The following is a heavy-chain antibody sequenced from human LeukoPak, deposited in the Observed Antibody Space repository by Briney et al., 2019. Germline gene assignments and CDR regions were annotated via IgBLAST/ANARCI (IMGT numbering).Heavy chain of an antibody. CDR1: GFTFSNAW. CDR2: IKSKTDGGTT. V-gene: IGHV3-15*01. Sequence: PGGSLRLSCAASGFTFSNAWMSWVRQAPGKGLEWVGRIKSKTDGGTTDYAAPVKGRFTISRDDSKTTLYLQMNSLKTEDTAVYYCTTARTYYYDNSGYSHWGQGTMVTVSS. CDR3: TTARTYYYDNSGYSH. J-gene: IGHJ3*01. D-gene: IGHD3-22*01.